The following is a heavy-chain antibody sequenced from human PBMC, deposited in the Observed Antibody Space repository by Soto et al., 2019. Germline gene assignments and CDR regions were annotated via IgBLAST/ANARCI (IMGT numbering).Heavy chain of an antibody. CDR3: ARGGGFDSSDY. V-gene: IGHV4-30-2*01. CDR2: INHLETT. Sequence: QLQLHMSGSGLVKPSQTLSLTCTVSGASITYGAYSWSWIRQTPGKGLEWIGYINHLETTFYNPSFESRLTLSIDRTKNQFSLNLKSMSAADRAVYLCARGGGFDSSDYWGQGILVTVSS. CDR1: GASITYGAYS. J-gene: IGHJ4*02. D-gene: IGHD3-10*01.